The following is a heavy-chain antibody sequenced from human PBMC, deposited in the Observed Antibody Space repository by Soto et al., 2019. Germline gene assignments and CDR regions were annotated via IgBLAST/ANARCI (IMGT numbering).Heavy chain of an antibody. Sequence: GGSLRLSCTASGFTFSDYYMSWIRQAPGKGLEWVSYISSSGSTIYYADSVKGRFTISRNNAKNSLYLQMNSLRAEDTAVYYCASSVDEVTSSWYYYYYGMDVWGQGTTVTVSS. CDR2: ISSSGSTI. CDR3: ASSVDEVTSSWYYYYYGMDV. CDR1: GFTFSDYY. J-gene: IGHJ6*02. D-gene: IGHD6-13*01. V-gene: IGHV3-11*01.